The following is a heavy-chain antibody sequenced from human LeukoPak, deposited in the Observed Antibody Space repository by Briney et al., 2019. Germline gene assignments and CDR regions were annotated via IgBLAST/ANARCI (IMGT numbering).Heavy chain of an antibody. CDR3: ARERAPMYYYDSSGYHDAFDI. J-gene: IGHJ3*02. CDR2: INPSGGST. Sequence: ASVKVSCKASGYTFTSYYMHWVRQAPGQGLEWMGIINPSGGSTSYAQKFQGRVTMTRDTSTSTVYMELCSLRSEDTAVYYCARERAPMYYYDSSGYHDAFDIWGQGTMVTVSS. V-gene: IGHV1-46*01. CDR1: GYTFTSYY. D-gene: IGHD3-22*01.